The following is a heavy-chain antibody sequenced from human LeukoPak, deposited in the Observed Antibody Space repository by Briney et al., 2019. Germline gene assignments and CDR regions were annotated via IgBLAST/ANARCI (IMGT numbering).Heavy chain of an antibody. J-gene: IGHJ5*02. Sequence: ASVKVSCKASGYTFTGYYMHWVRHAPGQGLEWMGWINPNSGGTNYAQKFQGRVTMTRDTSISTAYMELSRLRSDDTAVYYCARDHYYGSGSYSNWFDPWGQGTLVTVSS. D-gene: IGHD3-10*01. V-gene: IGHV1-2*02. CDR1: GYTFTGYY. CDR3: ARDHYYGSGSYSNWFDP. CDR2: INPNSGGT.